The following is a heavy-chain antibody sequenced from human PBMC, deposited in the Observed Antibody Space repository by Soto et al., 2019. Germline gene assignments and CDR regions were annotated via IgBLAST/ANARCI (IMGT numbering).Heavy chain of an antibody. V-gene: IGHV4-30-4*01. J-gene: IGHJ3*02. Sequence: PSETLSLTCTVSGGSISSGDYYWSWIRQPPGKGLEWIGYIFYSGSTYYNPSLKSRVIISVDTSKKQFSLKLSSVTAADTAEYYCARGSGSYGFDIWGQGTKVTVSS. CDR2: IFYSGST. CDR1: GGSISSGDYY. D-gene: IGHD1-26*01. CDR3: ARGSGSYGFDI.